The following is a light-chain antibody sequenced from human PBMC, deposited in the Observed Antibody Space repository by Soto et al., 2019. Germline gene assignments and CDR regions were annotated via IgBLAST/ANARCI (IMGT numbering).Light chain of an antibody. Sequence: ERVMTQFPATLSVSPGAKATLSCRASQTVSNNLAWYQQKPGQAPRLLIYFASTRATGVPPRFSGSGSGTEFTLTISNLQSEDSAVYYCQHYNEWPLTFGGGTKLETK. V-gene: IGKV3-15*01. CDR2: FAS. CDR1: QTVSNN. CDR3: QHYNEWPLT. J-gene: IGKJ4*01.